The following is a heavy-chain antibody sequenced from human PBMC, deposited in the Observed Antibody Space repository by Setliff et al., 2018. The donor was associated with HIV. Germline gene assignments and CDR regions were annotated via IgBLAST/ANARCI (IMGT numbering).Heavy chain of an antibody. J-gene: IGHJ5*02. CDR3: ANLWEMGA. V-gene: IGHV3-7*03. CDR2: TKYDGSES. D-gene: IGHD1-26*01. Sequence: LRLSCVVSGLTFNRYWMSWVRQVPGKGLEWVSNTKYDGSESYYVDSVRGRFIASTDNAKNSLFLQMNSLRAEDTALYLCANLWEMGAWGQGTLVTVSS. CDR1: GLTFNRYW.